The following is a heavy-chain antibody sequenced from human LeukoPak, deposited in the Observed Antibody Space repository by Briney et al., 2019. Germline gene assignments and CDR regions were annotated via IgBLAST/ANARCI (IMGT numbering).Heavy chain of an antibody. J-gene: IGHJ4*02. V-gene: IGHV1-2*02. CDR3: ARGVIASGGNDFDY. CDR2: INPKSGGT. CDR1: GYTFSGYY. Sequence: ASVKVSCKASGYTFSGYYMHWVRQAPGQGLEWMGWINPKSGGTNEAQKFHDRVTMTRDTSIRTAYMEVSRLRSDDTAVYYCARGVIASGGNDFDYWGQGTLVTVSS. D-gene: IGHD6-13*01.